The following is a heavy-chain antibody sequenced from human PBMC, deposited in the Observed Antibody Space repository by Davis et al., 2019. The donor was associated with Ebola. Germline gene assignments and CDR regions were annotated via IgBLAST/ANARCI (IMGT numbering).Heavy chain of an antibody. Sequence: GESLKISCQGSGYNFRDYWIVWVRQMPGKGLEWMGNIYPGDSDTRYSPSFQGQVTLPADKFSATAYLQWRSLKASDTAIYFCARQGGGSGRLTSFDSWGQGTLITVSS. D-gene: IGHD1-26*01. J-gene: IGHJ4*02. CDR3: ARQGGGSGRLTSFDS. CDR1: GYNFRDYW. CDR2: IYPGDSDT. V-gene: IGHV5-51*01.